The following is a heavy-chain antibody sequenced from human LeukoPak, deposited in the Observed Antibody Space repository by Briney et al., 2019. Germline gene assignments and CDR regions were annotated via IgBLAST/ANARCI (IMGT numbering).Heavy chain of an antibody. J-gene: IGHJ4*02. CDR1: GVSISSFY. Sequence: MSSETLSLTCTVSGVSISSFYWSWIRQPAGKGLEWIGRIYTSGSTDYNPSLKSRVTMSVDTSKNQFSLKLSSVTAADTAVYYCARGPPPDFDCWGQGTLVTVSS. CDR3: ARGPPPDFDC. CDR2: IYTSGST. V-gene: IGHV4-4*07.